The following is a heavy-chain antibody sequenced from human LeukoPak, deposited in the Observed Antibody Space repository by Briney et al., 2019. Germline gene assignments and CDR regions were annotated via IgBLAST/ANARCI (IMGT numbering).Heavy chain of an antibody. CDR2: IYYSGST. J-gene: IGHJ4*02. CDR1: GGSISSSYY. V-gene: IGHV4-39*01. D-gene: IGHD3-10*02. CDR3: ARLVRGVIIVGYFDY. Sequence: PSETLSLTCTVSGGSISSSYYWGWIRQPPGKGLEWIGSIYYSGSTYYNPSLKSRVTISVDTSKNQFSLKLSSVTAADTAVYYCARLVRGVIIVGYFDYWGQGTLVTVSS.